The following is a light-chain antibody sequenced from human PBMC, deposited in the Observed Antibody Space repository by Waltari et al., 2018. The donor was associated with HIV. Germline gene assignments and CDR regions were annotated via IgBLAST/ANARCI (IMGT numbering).Light chain of an antibody. CDR3: QQYYSNPPMYT. J-gene: IGKJ2*01. CDR1: QRVLYRSNNRNY. CDR2: WAS. Sequence: DIVMTQSPDSLAVSLGERATINCKSSQRVLYRSNNRNYLAWYQQKTVQPPRLLNYWASTRESGFPDRFSGSGSVTDFTLTISSVQAEDVAVYYCQQYYSNPPMYTFGQGTKLEIK. V-gene: IGKV4-1*01.